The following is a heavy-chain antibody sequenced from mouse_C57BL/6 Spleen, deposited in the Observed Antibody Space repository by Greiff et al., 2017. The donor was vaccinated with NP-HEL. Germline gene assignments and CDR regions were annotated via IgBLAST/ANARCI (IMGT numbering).Heavy chain of an antibody. CDR3: ARQYFDV. Sequence: DVKLVESGGGLVKPGGSLKLSCAASGFTFSDYGMHWVRQAPEKGLEWVAYISSGSSTIYYADIVTGRFTISRDNAKNTLFLQMTSLRSEDTAMYYCARQYFDVWGTGTTVTVSS. CDR1: GFTFSDYG. CDR2: ISSGSSTI. J-gene: IGHJ1*03. V-gene: IGHV5-17*01.